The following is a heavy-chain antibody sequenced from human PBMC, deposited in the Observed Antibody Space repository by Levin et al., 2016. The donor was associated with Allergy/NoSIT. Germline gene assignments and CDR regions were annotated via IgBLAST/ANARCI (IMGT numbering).Heavy chain of an antibody. CDR1: GYTFTGYY. CDR3: ARGRGTGGYYYYYGIDI. CDR2: IDPDSGDT. D-gene: IGHD1-1*01. V-gene: IGHV1-2*04. Sequence: ASVKVSCKASGYTFTGYYIHWVRQAPGQGLEWMGWIDPDSGDTNYAQKFQGWFTMTRDTSMSTAYMDVRRLTSDDTAVYYCARGRGTGGYYYYYGIDIWGQGTTVTVSS. J-gene: IGHJ6*02.